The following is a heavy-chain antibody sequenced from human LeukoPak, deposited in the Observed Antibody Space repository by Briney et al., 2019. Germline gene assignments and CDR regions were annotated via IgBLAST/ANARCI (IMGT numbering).Heavy chain of an antibody. Sequence: GGSLRLSCAASGFTFSSYGMHWVRQAPGKGLEWVAFIRYDGSNKYYADSVKGRFTISRDNSKNTLYLQMNSLRAEDTAVYYCAKDPTYYDFWSGYQPYMDVWGKGTTVTVSS. J-gene: IGHJ6*03. CDR3: AKDPTYYDFWSGYQPYMDV. CDR1: GFTFSSYG. D-gene: IGHD3-3*01. CDR2: IRYDGSNK. V-gene: IGHV3-30*02.